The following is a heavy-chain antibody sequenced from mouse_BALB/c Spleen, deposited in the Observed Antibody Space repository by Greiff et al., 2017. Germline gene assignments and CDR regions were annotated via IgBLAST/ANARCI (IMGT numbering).Heavy chain of an antibody. Sequence: EVQLQESGPGLVKPSQSLSLTCTVTGYSITSDYAWNWIRQFPGNKLEWMGYISYSGSTSYNPSLKSRISITRDTSKNQFFLQLNSVTTEDTATYYCARSELVPWFADGGQGTLVTVSA. CDR2: ISYSGST. J-gene: IGHJ3*01. D-gene: IGHD4-1*01. CDR3: ARSELVPWFAD. V-gene: IGHV3-2*02. CDR1: GYSITSDYA.